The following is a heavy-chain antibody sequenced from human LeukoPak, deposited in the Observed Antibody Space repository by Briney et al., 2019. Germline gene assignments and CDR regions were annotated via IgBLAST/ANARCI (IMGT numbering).Heavy chain of an antibody. J-gene: IGHJ4*02. Sequence: SETLSLTCTVSGGSISSYYWSWIRQPPGKGLEWIGYIYNSGNTNYNPSLKSRVTISIDTSRNQFSLKLSSVTAADTAVYYCASGDTAMVLDYWGQGTLVTVSS. V-gene: IGHV4-59*08. CDR3: ASGDTAMVLDY. CDR2: IYNSGNT. D-gene: IGHD5-18*01. CDR1: GGSISSYY.